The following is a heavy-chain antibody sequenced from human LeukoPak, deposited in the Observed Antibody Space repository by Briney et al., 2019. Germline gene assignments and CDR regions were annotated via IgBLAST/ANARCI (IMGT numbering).Heavy chain of an antibody. Sequence: SETLSLTCTVSGGSISSYYWSWIRQPAGKGLEWIGYIYYSGSTNYNPSLKSRVTISVDTSKNQFSLKLSSVTAADTAVYYCARTQSDAFDIWGQGTMVTVSS. J-gene: IGHJ3*02. CDR1: GGSISSYY. V-gene: IGHV4-59*01. CDR2: IYYSGST. CDR3: ARTQSDAFDI.